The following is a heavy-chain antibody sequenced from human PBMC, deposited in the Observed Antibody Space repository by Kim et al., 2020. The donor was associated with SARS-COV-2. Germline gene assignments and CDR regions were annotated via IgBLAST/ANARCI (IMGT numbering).Heavy chain of an antibody. V-gene: IGHV4-39*01. CDR3: ARQGDSSSLDY. CDR2: T. Sequence: TYYIPSLRSRVTISVDTSKSQLSLKLSAVTAADTAVYYCARQGDSSSLDYWGQGTLVTVSS. J-gene: IGHJ4*02. D-gene: IGHD6-6*01.